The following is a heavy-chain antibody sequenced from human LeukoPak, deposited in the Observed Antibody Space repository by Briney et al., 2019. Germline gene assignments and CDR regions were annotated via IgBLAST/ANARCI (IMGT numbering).Heavy chain of an antibody. CDR3: ARGGHSSGWYLFDY. CDR2: SNAGNGNT. CDR1: GYTFTSYA. D-gene: IGHD6-19*01. V-gene: IGHV1-3*02. J-gene: IGHJ4*02. Sequence: GASEKVSCKASGYTFTSYAIHWVRQAPGQGLEWMGWSNAGNGNTKYSQEFQGRVTITRDTSASTAYMELSSLRSEDMAVYYCARGGHSSGWYLFDYWGQGTLVTVSS.